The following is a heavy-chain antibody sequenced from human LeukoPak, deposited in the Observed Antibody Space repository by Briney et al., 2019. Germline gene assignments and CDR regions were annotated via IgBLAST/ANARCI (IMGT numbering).Heavy chain of an antibody. V-gene: IGHV1-8*01. CDR3: ARLSEEGNFDH. D-gene: IGHD3-3*01. J-gene: IGHJ4*02. CDR2: MNPNSGNT. Sequence: AASVKVSCKASGYTFTSYDINWVRQATGQGLEWMGWMNPNSGNTGYAQKFQGRVTMTRNTSTSTAYMELSSLRSEDTAVYYCARLSEEGNFDHWGQAGLATVCS. CDR1: GYTFTSYD.